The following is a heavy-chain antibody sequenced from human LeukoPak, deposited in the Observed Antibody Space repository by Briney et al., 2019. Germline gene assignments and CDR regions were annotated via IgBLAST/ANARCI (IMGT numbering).Heavy chain of an antibody. CDR3: ARQGAVAGLDDAFDI. CDR1: GYTFTGYY. Sequence: ASVKVSCKASGYTFTGYYMHWVRQAPGQGLEWMGWINPNSGGTNYAQKFQDRVTMTRDTSISTAYMELSRLRSDDRAVYYCARQGAVAGLDDAFDIWGQGTMVTVSS. D-gene: IGHD6-19*01. J-gene: IGHJ3*02. CDR2: INPNSGGT. V-gene: IGHV1-2*02.